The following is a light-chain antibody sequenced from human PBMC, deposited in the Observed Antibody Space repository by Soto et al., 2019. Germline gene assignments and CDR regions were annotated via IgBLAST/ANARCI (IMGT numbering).Light chain of an antibody. CDR1: QSLSSSY. Sequence: EIVLTQSPGTLSLSPGERATLSCRASQSLSSSYLAWYQQKPGQAPRLLIYGASSRATAIPDRFSGSGSGTDFTLTINRLEPEDFAVYYCQHFGSSLTVXGGTKADSK. CDR2: GAS. V-gene: IGKV3-20*01. CDR3: QHFGSSLT. J-gene: IGKJ4*01.